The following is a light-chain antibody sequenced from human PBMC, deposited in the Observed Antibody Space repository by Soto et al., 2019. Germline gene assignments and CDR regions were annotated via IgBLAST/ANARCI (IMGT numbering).Light chain of an antibody. CDR1: QSISSN. CDR2: GAS. CDR3: QQYHDWPPWT. V-gene: IGKV3-15*01. Sequence: EIVMTQSPATLSVSPGDRATLSCRASQSISSNLAWYQQKPGQAPRLLIYGASTRATGIPARFSGSGSGTEFNLTISSLQSEDFAVYYCQQYHDWPPWTFGQGTKVEIK. J-gene: IGKJ1*01.